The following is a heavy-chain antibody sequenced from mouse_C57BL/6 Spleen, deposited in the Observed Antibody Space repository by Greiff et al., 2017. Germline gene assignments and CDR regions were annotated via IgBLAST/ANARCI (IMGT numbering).Heavy chain of an antibody. CDR3: ARSYGSSYYAMDY. Sequence: VQLKESGAELARPGASVKLSCKASGYTFTSYGISWVKQRTGQGLEWIGEIYPRSGNTYYNEKFKGKATLTADKSSSTAYMELRSLTSEDSAVYFCARSYGSSYYAMDYWGQGTSVTVSS. D-gene: IGHD1-1*01. V-gene: IGHV1-81*01. CDR1: GYTFTSYG. CDR2: IYPRSGNT. J-gene: IGHJ4*01.